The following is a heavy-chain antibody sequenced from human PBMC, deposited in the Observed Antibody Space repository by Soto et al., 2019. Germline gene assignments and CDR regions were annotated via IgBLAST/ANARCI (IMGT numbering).Heavy chain of an antibody. Sequence: GGSLRLSCAASGFNFSNYAMHWVRQASGEGLEWVTVISYDGSNKYYADSVKGRFTISRDSSKNTLYLQMNSLRAEDTAVYYCAKLENWNGLGDFDYWGQGTLVTVSS. CDR1: GFNFSNYA. CDR3: AKLENWNGLGDFDY. V-gene: IGHV3-30*18. D-gene: IGHD1-1*01. J-gene: IGHJ4*02. CDR2: ISYDGSNK.